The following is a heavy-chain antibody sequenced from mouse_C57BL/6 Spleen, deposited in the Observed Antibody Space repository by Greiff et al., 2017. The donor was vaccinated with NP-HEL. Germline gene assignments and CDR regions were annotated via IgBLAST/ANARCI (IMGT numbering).Heavy chain of an antibody. V-gene: IGHV1-19*01. CDR3: ARSIYYSNRRYFDV. CDR2: INPYNGGT. J-gene: IGHJ1*03. CDR1: GYTFTDYY. D-gene: IGHD2-5*01. Sequence: EVQVVESGPVLVKPGASVKMSCKASGYTFTDYYLNWVKQSHGKSLEWIGVINPYNGGTSYNQKFKGKATLTVDKSSSTAYMELNSLTSEDSAVYYCARSIYYSNRRYFDVWGTGTTVTVSS.